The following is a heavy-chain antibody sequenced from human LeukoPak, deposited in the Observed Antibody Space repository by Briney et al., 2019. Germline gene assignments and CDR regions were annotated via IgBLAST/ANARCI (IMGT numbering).Heavy chain of an antibody. Sequence: QSGGSLRLSCAASGFTFSSFEMNWVRQAPGKGLEWVSFISGDGNTIYYADSVKGRFTISRDNAKHSVYLQMNSLRAEDTAVYCCARPPSFHYDTTGPDYWGQGTLVTVSS. J-gene: IGHJ4*02. D-gene: IGHD3-22*01. CDR1: GFTFSSFE. CDR2: ISGDGNTI. CDR3: ARPPSFHYDTTGPDY. V-gene: IGHV3-48*03.